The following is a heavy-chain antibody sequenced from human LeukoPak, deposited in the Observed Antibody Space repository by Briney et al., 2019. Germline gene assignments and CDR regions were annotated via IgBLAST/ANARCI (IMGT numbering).Heavy chain of an antibody. V-gene: IGHV3-30*02. CDR1: GFTFSGHG. Sequence: GSLRPSCAAAGFTFSGHGIHWVRQAPGQGLEWVAFIQFDGGNKYYADSVKGRFTFSRDNSKHTLYLQMNSLRPEDTAVYYCGKGQGYYFDYWGQGSLVIVSS. J-gene: IGHJ4*02. CDR3: GKGQGYYFDY. CDR2: IQFDGGNK.